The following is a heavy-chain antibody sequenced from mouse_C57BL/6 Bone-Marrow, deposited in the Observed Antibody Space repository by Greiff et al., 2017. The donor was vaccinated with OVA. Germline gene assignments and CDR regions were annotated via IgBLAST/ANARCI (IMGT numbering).Heavy chain of an antibody. CDR1: GFTFTDYY. Sequence: EVNLVESGGGLVQPGASLRLSCAASGFTFTDYYMSWVRQPPGKAPEWLALIRNKANGYTTEYTATVKGRFTISRDTSQDILYLQMNTLRAEDSATYCWVKAGGYFYYFDYWGQGTTLTVSS. CDR2: IRNKANGYTT. D-gene: IGHD2-3*01. J-gene: IGHJ2*01. CDR3: VKAGGYFYYFDY. V-gene: IGHV7-4*01.